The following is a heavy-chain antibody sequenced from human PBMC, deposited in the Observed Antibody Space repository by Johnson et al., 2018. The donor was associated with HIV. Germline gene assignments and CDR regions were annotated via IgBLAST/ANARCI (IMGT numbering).Heavy chain of an antibody. CDR1: GFTFSSYA. CDR3: ARDWRGDSSGYYYFFSFDI. Sequence: QVHLVESGGGVVQPGRSLRLSCAASGFTFSSYAMHWVRQAPGKGLEWVAVISYDGSNKYYADSVKGRFTISRDNSKNTLYLQMNSLRAEDTAVYYCARDWRGDSSGYYYFFSFDIWGQETMVTVSS. V-gene: IGHV3-30-3*01. D-gene: IGHD3-22*01. CDR2: ISYDGSNK. J-gene: IGHJ3*02.